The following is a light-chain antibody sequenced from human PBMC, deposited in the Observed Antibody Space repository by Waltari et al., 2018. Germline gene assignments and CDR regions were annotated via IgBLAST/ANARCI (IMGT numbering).Light chain of an antibody. Sequence: QAALTQPPSASGSLGQSVAISCTGTRSDVGGYDLVACYPQHPGKAPKLLIYEVNTRPSGVPDRFSGSKSGNTASLTVSGLQAEDEADYYCTSYAGSNNLPFGGGTKLTVL. V-gene: IGLV2-8*01. CDR1: RSDVGGYDL. CDR2: EVN. J-gene: IGLJ2*01. CDR3: TSYAGSNNLP.